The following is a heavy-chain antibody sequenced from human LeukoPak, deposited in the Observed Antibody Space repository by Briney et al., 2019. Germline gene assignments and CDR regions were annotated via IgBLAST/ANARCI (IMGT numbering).Heavy chain of an antibody. J-gene: IGHJ6*03. CDR1: GFTFSSYW. Sequence: GGSLRLSCAASGFTFSSYWMSWVRQAPGKGLEWVANIKQDGSEKYYVDSVKGRFTISRDNAKNSLYLQMNSLRAEDTAVYYCPRAGGEGLERDYYGSGTFSMDVWGKGTTVTVSS. D-gene: IGHD3-10*01. CDR3: PRAGGEGLERDYYGSGTFSMDV. CDR2: IKQDGSEK. V-gene: IGHV3-7*01.